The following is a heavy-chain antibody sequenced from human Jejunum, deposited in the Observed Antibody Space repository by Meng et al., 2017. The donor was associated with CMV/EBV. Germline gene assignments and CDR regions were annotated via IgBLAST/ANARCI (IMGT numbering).Heavy chain of an antibody. CDR2: IADSGGST. V-gene: IGHV3-23*04. CDR1: GFTFSSQT. J-gene: IGHJ5*01. CDR3: VNRAWLES. Sequence: EVELVGSGGGLVKPGGSLRLSCAASGFTFSSQTMSWVRQAPGKGLEWVSNIADSGGSTYYADSVKGRFTISRDNSKNTLYLQMNSLRAEDTAVYYCVNRAWLESWGQGTLVTVSS.